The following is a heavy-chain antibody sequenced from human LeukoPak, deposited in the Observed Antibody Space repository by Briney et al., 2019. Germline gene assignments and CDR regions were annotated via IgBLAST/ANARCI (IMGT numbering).Heavy chain of an antibody. V-gene: IGHV5-51*01. J-gene: IGHJ4*02. Sequence: GESLKISCEGSGYNFAIYWIAWVLQMPGKGLEWMVIIYPGDSDTRYSPSFQGQVTISADKSISTAYLQWNSLKASDSAMYYCARSMVRGVINKALDYWGQGTLVTVSS. D-gene: IGHD3-10*01. CDR2: IYPGDSDT. CDR1: GYNFAIYW. CDR3: ARSMVRGVINKALDY.